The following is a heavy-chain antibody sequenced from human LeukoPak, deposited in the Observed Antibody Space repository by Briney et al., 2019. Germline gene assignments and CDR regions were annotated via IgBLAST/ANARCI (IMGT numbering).Heavy chain of an antibody. CDR2: ISYDGSNK. D-gene: IGHD3-22*01. CDR1: GFTFSSYA. CDR3: ARDCYATDYYDSSGYDY. V-gene: IGHV3-30-3*01. J-gene: IGHJ4*02. Sequence: GGSLRLSCAASGFTFSSYAMHWVRQAPGKGLEWVAVISYDGSNKYYADSVKGRFTISRDNSKNTLYLQMNSLRAEDTAVYYCARDCYATDYYDSSGYDYWGQGTLSPSPQ.